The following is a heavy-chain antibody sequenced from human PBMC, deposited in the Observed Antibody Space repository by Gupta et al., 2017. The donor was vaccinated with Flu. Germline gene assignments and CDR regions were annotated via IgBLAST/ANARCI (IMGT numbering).Heavy chain of an antibody. CDR1: GYTFTSYY. J-gene: IGHJ4*02. D-gene: IGHD3-3*01. V-gene: IGHV1-46*01. CDR3: ARAFWSGYYRGYFDY. CDR2: INPSGGST. Sequence: QVQLVQSGAEVKKPGASVKVSCKASGYTFTSYYMHWVRQAPGQGLEWMGIINPSGGSTSYAQKFQGRVTMTRDTSTSTVYMELSSLRSEDTAVYYCARAFWSGYYRGYFDYWGQGTLVTVSS.